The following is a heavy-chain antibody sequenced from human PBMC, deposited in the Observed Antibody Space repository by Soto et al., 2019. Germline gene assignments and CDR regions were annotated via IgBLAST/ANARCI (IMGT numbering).Heavy chain of an antibody. J-gene: IGHJ4*02. V-gene: IGHV1-69*06. CDR1: GGTFSSYA. CDR3: ASLETAGAAAGTYY. Sequence: GASLKVSCKASGGTFSSYAISWVRQAPGQGLEWMGGIIPIFGTANYAQKFQGRVTITADKSTSTAYMELSSLRSEDTAVYYCASLETAGAAAGTYYWGQGTLVTVSS. D-gene: IGHD6-13*01. CDR2: IIPIFGTA.